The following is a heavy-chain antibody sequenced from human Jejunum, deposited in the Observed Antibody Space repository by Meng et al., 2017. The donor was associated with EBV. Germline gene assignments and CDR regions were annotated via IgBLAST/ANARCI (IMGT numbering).Heavy chain of an antibody. CDR2: INHSGST. J-gene: IGHJ5*02. V-gene: IGHV4-34*01. Sequence: QVQLQQWGAGLLEPSETLALHCAVYGGFFSGYYWSWIRQPPGKGLEWIGEINHSGSTNYNPSLKSRVTISVDTSKNQFSLKLSSVTAADTAVYYCAREARSSGYHPGIGPWGQGTLVTVSS. CDR1: GGFFSGYY. CDR3: AREARSSGYHPGIGP. D-gene: IGHD3-22*01.